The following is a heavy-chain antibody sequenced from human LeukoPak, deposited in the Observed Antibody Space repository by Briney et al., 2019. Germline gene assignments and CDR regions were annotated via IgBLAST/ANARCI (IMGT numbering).Heavy chain of an antibody. J-gene: IGHJ4*02. CDR1: GFTFSSSG. CDR3: AKDRSTTWAFDY. D-gene: IGHD1-14*01. CDR2: ISYDGGRK. V-gene: IGHV3-30*18. Sequence: GGSLLLSCAASGFTFSSSGMHWVRRAPGKGLEGVSFISYDGGRKYYGDSVKGRFTISRDNSKNTLYLQMNRLTADDTAVYYCAKDRSTTWAFDYWGQGTLVTVSS.